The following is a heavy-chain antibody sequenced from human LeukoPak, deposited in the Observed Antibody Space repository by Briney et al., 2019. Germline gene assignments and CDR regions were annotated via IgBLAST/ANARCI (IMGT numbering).Heavy chain of an antibody. J-gene: IGHJ6*04. D-gene: IGHD3-10*01. CDR3: ARVGRGSGSYPSYYYYYGMDV. CDR2: INAGNGNT. V-gene: IGHV1-3*01. Sequence: ASVKVSCKASGYTFTSYAMHWVRQAPGQRLEWMGWINAGNGNTKYSQKFQGRVTITRDTSASTAYMELSSLRSEDTAVYYCARVGRGSGSYPSYYYYYGMDVWGKGTTVTVSS. CDR1: GYTFTSYA.